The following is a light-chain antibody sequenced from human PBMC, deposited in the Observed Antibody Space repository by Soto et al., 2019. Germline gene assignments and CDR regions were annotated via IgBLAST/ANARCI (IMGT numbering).Light chain of an antibody. CDR1: QSISSW. Sequence: DIQMTQSPSTLSAPVGDRVTITCRASQSISSWLAWYQQKPGKAPKLLIYDASSLESGVPSRFSGSGSGTEFTLTISSLQPDDFATYYCQQYNSYPETFGQGTKLEIK. V-gene: IGKV1-5*01. J-gene: IGKJ2*01. CDR2: DAS. CDR3: QQYNSYPET.